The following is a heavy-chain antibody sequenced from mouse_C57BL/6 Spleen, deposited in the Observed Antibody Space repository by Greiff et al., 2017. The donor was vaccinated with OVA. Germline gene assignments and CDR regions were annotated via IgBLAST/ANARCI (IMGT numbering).Heavy chain of an antibody. CDR3: ARGTGTEYYAMDY. CDR2: INPSSGYT. V-gene: IGHV1-7*01. J-gene: IGHJ4*01. Sequence: QVQLQQSGAELAKPGASVKLSCKASGYTFTSYWMHWVKQRPGQGLEWIGYINPSSGYTKYNQKFKDKATLTADKSSSTAYMQLSSLTYEYSAVYYCARGTGTEYYAMDYWGQGTSVTVSS. CDR1: GYTFTSYW. D-gene: IGHD4-1*01.